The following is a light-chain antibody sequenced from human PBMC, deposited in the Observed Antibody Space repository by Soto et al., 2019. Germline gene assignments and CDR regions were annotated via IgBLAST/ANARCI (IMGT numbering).Light chain of an antibody. CDR1: KLGSES. J-gene: IGLJ3*02. CDR3: QVWDSSDNHVV. Sequence: SYELTQPPSVSVAPGQTARITCGGSKLGSESVHWYRQKPGQAPVLVVYDDSDRPSGLPERFSGSNSGHTATLTINRVEAGDEADYYCQVWDSSDNHVVVGGGTKVTVL. CDR2: DDS. V-gene: IGLV3-21*02.